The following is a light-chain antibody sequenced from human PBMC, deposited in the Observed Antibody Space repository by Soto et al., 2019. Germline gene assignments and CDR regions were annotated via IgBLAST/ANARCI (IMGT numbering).Light chain of an antibody. V-gene: IGKV3-11*01. CDR1: QSISSF. J-gene: IGKJ5*01. CDR3: QQRGNWPPIT. Sequence: EIVLTQSPATLSLSPGERATLSCRASQSISSFLAWYQQKPGQAPRLLIYDGSNRATGIPARFSGSGSGTDFTLTISSLEPEDFAVYYCQQRGNWPPITFGQGTRLEIK. CDR2: DGS.